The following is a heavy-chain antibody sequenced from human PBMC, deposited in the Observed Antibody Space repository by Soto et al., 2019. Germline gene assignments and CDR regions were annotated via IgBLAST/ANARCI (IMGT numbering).Heavy chain of an antibody. D-gene: IGHD3-9*01. J-gene: IGHJ4*02. CDR3: ARGVGSSPPRY. CDR2: VYDNGRP. CDR1: GGSISVYY. V-gene: IGHV4-59*01. Sequence: PSEPLSLTCTISGGSISVYYWSWIRQSPRQGLEWIGYVYDNGRPYYSPSLKSRVTNSADTSKKHISLKLTSATAADTAVYYCARGVGSSPPRYWGRGTLVTVSS.